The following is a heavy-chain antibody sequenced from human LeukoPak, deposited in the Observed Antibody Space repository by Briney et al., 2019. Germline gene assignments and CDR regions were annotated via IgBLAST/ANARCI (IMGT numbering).Heavy chain of an antibody. CDR3: TTAWGDGYNFN. V-gene: IGHV3-15*01. D-gene: IGHD5-24*01. J-gene: IGHJ4*02. CDR2: IKSKTDGGTT. Sequence: GGSLRLSCADSGFTLRNAWMRWVRQAPGKGLEWVGRIKSKTDGGTTDYAAPVKGRFTISRDDSKNTLYLRMNSLKTEQTAVYYCTTAWGDGYNFNWGQRTLVTASS. CDR1: GFTLRNAW.